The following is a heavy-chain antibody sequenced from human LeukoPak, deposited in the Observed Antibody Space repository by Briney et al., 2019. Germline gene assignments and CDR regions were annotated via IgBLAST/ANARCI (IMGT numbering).Heavy chain of an antibody. J-gene: IGHJ4*02. CDR2: ISTSSYYI. CDR3: ARDASGSSTGLIDS. Sequence: GGSLRLSCAASGFTLSSYNMHWVRQAPGKGLEWVSYISTSSYYIYYADSVKGRFTISRDDAKTSLFLQMNSLRAEDTAIYYCARDASGSSTGLIDSWGQGTLVTVSS. D-gene: IGHD1-26*01. V-gene: IGHV3-21*01. CDR1: GFTLSSYN.